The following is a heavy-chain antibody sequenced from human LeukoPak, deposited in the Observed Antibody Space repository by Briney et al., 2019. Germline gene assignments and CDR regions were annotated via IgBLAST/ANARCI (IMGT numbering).Heavy chain of an antibody. V-gene: IGHV4-34*01. CDR1: GGSFSGYY. J-gene: IGHJ4*02. Sequence: SETLSLTCAGYGGSFSGYYWSWIRRPPGKGLEWIGEINHSGSTNYNPSLKSRVTISVDTSKNQFSLKLSSVTAADTAVYYCARGDGYNLFDYWGQGTLVTVSS. CDR2: INHSGST. D-gene: IGHD5-24*01. CDR3: ARGDGYNLFDY.